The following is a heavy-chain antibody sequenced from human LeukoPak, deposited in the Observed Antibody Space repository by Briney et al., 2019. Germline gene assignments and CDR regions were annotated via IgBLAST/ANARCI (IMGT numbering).Heavy chain of an antibody. CDR1: GGTFSSYA. V-gene: IGHV1-69*01. Sequence: AASVKVSCKASGGTFSSYAISWVRQAPGQGLEWMGGIIPIFGTANYARKFQGRVTITADESTSTAYMELSSLRSEDTAVYYCARERGSSGPFDYWGQGTLVTVSS. J-gene: IGHJ4*02. D-gene: IGHD3-22*01. CDR3: ARERGSSGPFDY. CDR2: IIPIFGTA.